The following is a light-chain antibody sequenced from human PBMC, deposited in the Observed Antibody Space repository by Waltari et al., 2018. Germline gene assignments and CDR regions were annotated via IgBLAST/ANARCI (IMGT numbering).Light chain of an antibody. J-gene: IGKJ1*01. CDR3: QKYDFLPAT. V-gene: IGKV3-20*01. CDR2: HTS. CDR1: QGVGKD. Sequence: EVVLTQSPGTLSLSPGERATLSCRASQGVGKDLAWYQQRPGQAPRLLLYHTSIRATGIPVRFSGGEYGTDFSLTISRLEPEDFAVYYCQKYDFLPATFGQGTTVEIK.